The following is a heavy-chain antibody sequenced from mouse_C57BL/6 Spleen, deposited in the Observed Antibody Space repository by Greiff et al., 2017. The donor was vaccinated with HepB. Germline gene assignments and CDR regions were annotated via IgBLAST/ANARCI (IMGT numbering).Heavy chain of an antibody. CDR3: ARSGITTVVARYFDV. V-gene: IGHV1-39*01. CDR2: INPNYGTT. Sequence: EVKLVESGPELVKPGASVKISCKASGYSFTDYNMNWVKQSNGKSLEWIGVINPNYGTTSYNQKFKGKATLTVDQSSSTAYMQLNSLTSEDSAVYYCARSGITTVVARYFDVWGTGTTVTVSS. D-gene: IGHD1-1*01. J-gene: IGHJ1*03. CDR1: GYSFTDYN.